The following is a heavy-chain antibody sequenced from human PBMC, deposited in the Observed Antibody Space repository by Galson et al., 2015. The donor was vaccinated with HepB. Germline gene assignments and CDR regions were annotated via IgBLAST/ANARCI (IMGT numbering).Heavy chain of an antibody. Sequence: LRLSCAASGFTFSSYSMNWVRQAPGKGLECVSCISTSSSYTYYADSVKGRFTISRDNTKNSLYLQMNSLRAEDTAVYFCARAGSSSTWGGDYYLDPWGQGTLVPVSS. J-gene: IGHJ5*02. CDR1: GFTFSSYS. V-gene: IGHV3-21*01. D-gene: IGHD6-6*01. CDR2: ISTSSSYT. CDR3: ARAGSSSTWGGDYYLDP.